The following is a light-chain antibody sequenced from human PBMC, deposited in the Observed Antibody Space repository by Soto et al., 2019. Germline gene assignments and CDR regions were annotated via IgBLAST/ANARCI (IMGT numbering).Light chain of an antibody. CDR1: QTISSW. V-gene: IGKV1-5*03. CDR3: QQYDSSPLT. Sequence: DIQMTQSPSTLSGSVGDRVTITCRASQTISSWLAWYQQKPGKAPKLLIYKASTLKSGVPSRFSGSGSGTDFTLTISRLEPEDFAVYYCQQYDSSPLTFGGGTKVDIK. J-gene: IGKJ4*01. CDR2: KAS.